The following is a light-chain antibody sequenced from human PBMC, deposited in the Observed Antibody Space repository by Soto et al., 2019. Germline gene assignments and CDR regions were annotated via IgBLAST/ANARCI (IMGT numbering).Light chain of an antibody. CDR3: LVTYSGVGV. J-gene: IGLJ2*01. CDR2: DTT. Sequence: QAVVTQAPSLTVSPGGTVTLTCDSSTGAVTSVHYPYWFQQKPGQAPRTLIYDTTRKHSWTPVRFSGFLLGAKAALTLSGAQAEDEADYYCLVTYSGVGVFGGGTKVTVL. V-gene: IGLV7-46*01. CDR1: TGAVTSVHY.